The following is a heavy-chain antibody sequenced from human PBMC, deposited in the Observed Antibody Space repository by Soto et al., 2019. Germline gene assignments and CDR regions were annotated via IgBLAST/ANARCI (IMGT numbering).Heavy chain of an antibody. Sequence: SETLSLTCAVYGGSFSGYYWSWIRQPPGKGLEWIGEINHSGSTNYNPSLKSRVTISVDTSKNQFSLKLSSVTAADTAVYYCARDGSGSYYPTTFDYWGQGTLVTVPS. CDR2: INHSGST. V-gene: IGHV4-34*01. D-gene: IGHD3-10*01. CDR3: ARDGSGSYYPTTFDY. CDR1: GGSFSGYY. J-gene: IGHJ4*02.